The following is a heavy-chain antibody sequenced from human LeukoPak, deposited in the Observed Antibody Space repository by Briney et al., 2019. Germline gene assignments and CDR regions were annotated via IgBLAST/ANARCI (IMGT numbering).Heavy chain of an antibody. D-gene: IGHD6-19*01. CDR1: GVSISGYY. CDR2: IYYSGST. CDR3: ARGSGDYFDY. J-gene: IGHJ4*02. V-gene: IGHV4-59*01. Sequence: SETLSLTCTVSGVSISGYYWSWIRQTPGKGLERIGHIYYSGSTNYNPSLKSRVTISVDTSKNQFSLKLSSVTAADTAVYYCARGSGDYFDYWGQGTLVTVSS.